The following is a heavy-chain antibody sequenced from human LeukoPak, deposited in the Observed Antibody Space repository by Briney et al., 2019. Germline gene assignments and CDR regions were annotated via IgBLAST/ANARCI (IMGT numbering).Heavy chain of an antibody. D-gene: IGHD3-3*01. V-gene: IGHV1-2*02. Sequence: ASVEVSCKASGYTFTGYYMHWVRQAPGQGLEWMGWINPNSGGTNYAQKFQGRVTMTRDTSISTAYMELSRLRSDDTAVYYCAREQYYDFWSGSDQYYYYYGMDVWGQGTTVTVSS. CDR2: INPNSGGT. J-gene: IGHJ6*02. CDR3: AREQYYDFWSGSDQYYYYYGMDV. CDR1: GYTFTGYY.